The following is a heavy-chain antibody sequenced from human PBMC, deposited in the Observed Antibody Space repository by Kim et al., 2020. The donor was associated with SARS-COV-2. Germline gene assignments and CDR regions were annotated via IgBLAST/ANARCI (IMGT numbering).Heavy chain of an antibody. CDR1: GYTFTTYY. CDR2: MNPSGGAT. V-gene: IGHV1-46*01. CDR3: VRVASSGTYYDS. D-gene: IGHD1-26*01. J-gene: IGHJ4*02. Sequence: ASVKVSCKASGYTFTTYYMHWVRQAPGQGLEWMGLMNPSGGATTYAQKFQGRVTMTRDTSTSTVYMEVSSLKSEDTAMYYCVRVASSGTYYDSWGQGTLVTVSS.